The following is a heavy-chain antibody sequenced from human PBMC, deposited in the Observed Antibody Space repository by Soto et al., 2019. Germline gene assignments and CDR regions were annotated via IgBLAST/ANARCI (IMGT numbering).Heavy chain of an antibody. J-gene: IGHJ5*02. D-gene: IGHD3-22*01. Sequence: PGGSLRPSCGASGFPFSSYSMSWFRQAPGKGLEWVSAISGSGGGTYYADSVKGRFTISRENSKNKLYLQMNSLRAGDTAVYYCAKEIGGYYYDSSGYYDP. CDR1: GFPFSSYS. CDR3: AKEIGGYYYDSSGYYDP. CDR2: ISGSGGGT. V-gene: IGHV3-23*01.